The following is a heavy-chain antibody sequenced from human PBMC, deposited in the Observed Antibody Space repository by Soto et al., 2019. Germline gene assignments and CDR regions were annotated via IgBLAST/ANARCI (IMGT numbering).Heavy chain of an antibody. Sequence: PGGSLRLSCTASGFTFGDYAMSWFRQAPGKGLEWVGFIRSKAYGGTTEYAASVKGRFTISRDDSKSIAYLQMNSLKTEDTAVYYCTGTSISSGYYYYMDVWGKGTTVTVSS. CDR3: TGTSISSGYYYYMDV. CDR2: IRSKAYGGTT. J-gene: IGHJ6*03. D-gene: IGHD6-6*01. CDR1: GFTFGDYA. V-gene: IGHV3-49*03.